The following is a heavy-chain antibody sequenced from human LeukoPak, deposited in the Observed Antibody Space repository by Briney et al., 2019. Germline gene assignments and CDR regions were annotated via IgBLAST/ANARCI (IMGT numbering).Heavy chain of an antibody. D-gene: IGHD3-22*01. J-gene: IGHJ5*02. V-gene: IGHV4-59*01. CDR3: ARGTMMVGP. CDR1: GGSISGYY. Sequence: SETLSLTCTVSGGSISGYYWSWIRQPPGKGLEWIGYIYYGGSTNYNPSLKSRVTISVDTSKNQFSLKLNSVTAADTAVYYCARGTMMVGPWGQGTLVTVSS. CDR2: IYYGGST.